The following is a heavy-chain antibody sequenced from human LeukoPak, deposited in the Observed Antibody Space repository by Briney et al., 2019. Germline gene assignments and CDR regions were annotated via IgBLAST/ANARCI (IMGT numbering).Heavy chain of an antibody. J-gene: IGHJ4*02. V-gene: IGHV3-23*01. CDR1: GFTFSSYA. Sequence: GGSLRLSCAASGFTFSSYAMSWVRQAPGKGLEWVSAISGSGGSTYYADSVKGRFTISRDNSKNTLYLQMNRLRAEDTAVYYCTKDGYSSSWYVFDYWGQGTLVTVSS. D-gene: IGHD6-13*01. CDR2: ISGSGGST. CDR3: TKDGYSSSWYVFDY.